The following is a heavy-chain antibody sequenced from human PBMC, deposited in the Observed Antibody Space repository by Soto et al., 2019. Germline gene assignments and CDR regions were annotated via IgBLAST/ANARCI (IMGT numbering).Heavy chain of an antibody. V-gene: IGHV3-11*01. Sequence: GGSLRLSCAASGFSFSAYYMSWIRQAPGKGLEWVSYISSGGSSIYYADSVKGRFTISRDNAKNSLYLQMKSLRAEDTAVYYCARGPLTLTIGGGDYWGQGTLVTVSS. D-gene: IGHD4-17*01. CDR2: ISSGGSSI. CDR3: ARGPLTLTIGGGDY. CDR1: GFSFSAYY. J-gene: IGHJ4*02.